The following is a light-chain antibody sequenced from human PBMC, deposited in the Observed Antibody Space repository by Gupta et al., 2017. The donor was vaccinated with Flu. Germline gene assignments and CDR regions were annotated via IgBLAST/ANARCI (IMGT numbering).Light chain of an antibody. Sequence: DIVLTQSPGTLSLSPGERATLSCRASQTIHNSHLAWYQHKPGQAPRLLIYGTSNMATGIPDKFSGSGFATDFTLTISRLEPEDFAVYYCQQFNRSPHTFGQGTKLEIK. CDR2: GTS. CDR3: QQFNRSPHT. V-gene: IGKV3-20*01. CDR1: QTIHNSH. J-gene: IGKJ2*01.